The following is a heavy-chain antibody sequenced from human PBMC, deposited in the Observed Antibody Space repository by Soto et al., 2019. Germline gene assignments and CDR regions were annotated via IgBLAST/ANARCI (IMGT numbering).Heavy chain of an antibody. CDR1: GGSINYNSYY. J-gene: IGHJ5*02. CDR3: ARLVVADAVDNA. V-gene: IGHV4-39*02. CDR2: IFYTGTT. Sequence: SETLSLTCSVSGGSINYNSYYWGWIRQPPGKGLEWFGGIFYTGTTYYSPSLKDRVTISVDTSKNSFSLNLTSVTAADTAVYFCARLVVADAVDNAWGQGTLVTVSS. D-gene: IGHD2-15*01.